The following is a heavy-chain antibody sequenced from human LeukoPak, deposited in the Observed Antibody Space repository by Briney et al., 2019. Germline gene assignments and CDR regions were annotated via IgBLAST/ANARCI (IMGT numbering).Heavy chain of an antibody. J-gene: IGHJ6*03. CDR3: ARARCGSCFYYYYMDV. Sequence: GGSLRLSCAASGFTFSSYSMNWVRQAPGKGLEWVANIKQDGSEKYYVDSVKGRFTISRDNAKNSLYLQMNSLRAEDTAVYYCARARCGSCFYYYYMDVWGKGTTVTVSS. D-gene: IGHD2-15*01. CDR1: GFTFSSYS. CDR2: IKQDGSEK. V-gene: IGHV3-7*01.